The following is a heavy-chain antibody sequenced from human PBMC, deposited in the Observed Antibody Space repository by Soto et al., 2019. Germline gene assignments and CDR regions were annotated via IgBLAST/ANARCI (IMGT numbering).Heavy chain of an antibody. CDR2: ISYDGSNK. V-gene: IGHV3-30-3*01. CDR3: ARESDTYYYGSGSYGMDV. D-gene: IGHD3-10*01. CDR1: GFTFSSYA. Sequence: GSLRLSCAASGFTFSSYAMHWVRQAPGKGLEWVAVISYDGSNKYYADSVKGRFTISRDNSKNTLYLQMNSLIAEDTAVYYCARESDTYYYGSGSYGMDVWGQGTTVTVSS. J-gene: IGHJ6*02.